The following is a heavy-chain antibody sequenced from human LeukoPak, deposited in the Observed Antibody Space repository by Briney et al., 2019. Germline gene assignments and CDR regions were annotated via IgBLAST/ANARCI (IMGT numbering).Heavy chain of an antibody. CDR2: IYPGDSDT. J-gene: IGHJ6*02. Sequence: GGSLKISCKGSGYSFTSYWIGWVRQMPGKGLEWMGIIYPGDSDTRYSPSFQGQVTISADKSISTAYLQWSSLKASDTAMYYCARVGTTVKNGMDVWGQGTTVTVSS. D-gene: IGHD4-17*01. CDR3: ARVGTTVKNGMDV. CDR1: GYSFTSYW. V-gene: IGHV5-51*01.